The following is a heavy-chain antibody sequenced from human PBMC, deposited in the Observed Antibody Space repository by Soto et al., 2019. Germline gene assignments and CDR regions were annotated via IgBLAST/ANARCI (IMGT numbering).Heavy chain of an antibody. V-gene: IGHV1-69*12. CDR3: AQPLGSAVAGPGRFYL. D-gene: IGHD6-19*01. CDR1: GGTFSSYA. CDR2: IIPIFGTA. J-gene: IGHJ2*01. Sequence: QVQLVQSGAEVKRPGSSVKVSCKASGGTFSSYAISWVRQAPGQGLEWMGGIIPIFGTANYAQKFQGRVTITADQPTSTAYVEVSSLRSEDTAVYYCAQPLGSAVAGPGRFYLWGRGTLVTVSS.